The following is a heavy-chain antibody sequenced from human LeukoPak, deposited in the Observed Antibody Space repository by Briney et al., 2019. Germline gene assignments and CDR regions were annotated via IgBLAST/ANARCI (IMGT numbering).Heavy chain of an antibody. CDR3: ARGPQQLGFYYYCGMDV. CDR2: INHSGST. Sequence: NSSETLSLTCAVYGGSFSGYYWSWIRQPPGKGLEWIGEINHSGSTNYNPSLKSRVTISVDTSKNQFSLKLSSVTAADTAVYYCARGPQQLGFYYYCGMDVWGQGTTVTVSS. CDR1: GGSFSGYY. D-gene: IGHD6-13*01. V-gene: IGHV4-34*01. J-gene: IGHJ6*02.